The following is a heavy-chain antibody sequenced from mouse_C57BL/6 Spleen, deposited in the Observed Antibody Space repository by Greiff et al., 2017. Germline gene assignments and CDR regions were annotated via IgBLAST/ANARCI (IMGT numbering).Heavy chain of an antibody. CDR1: GFSLSTSGMG. Sequence: QVTLKECGPGILQSSQTLSLTCSFSGFSLSTSGMGVSWIRQPSGKGLEWLAHIYWDDDKRYNPSLKSRLTISKDTSRNQVFLKITSVDTADTATYYCARGDGYYDYYAMDYWGQGTSVTVSS. V-gene: IGHV8-12*01. D-gene: IGHD2-3*01. CDR2: IYWDDDK. CDR3: ARGDGYYDYYAMDY. J-gene: IGHJ4*01.